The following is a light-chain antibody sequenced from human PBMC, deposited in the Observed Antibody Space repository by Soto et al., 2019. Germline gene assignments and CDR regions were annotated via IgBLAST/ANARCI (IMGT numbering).Light chain of an antibody. V-gene: IGKV1-5*01. CDR1: HSISSW. CDR3: QHYNSYSEA. J-gene: IGKJ1*01. Sequence: DIQMTQSPSTLSASVGDRVTITCRSSHSISSWLAWYQQKPGKAPKLLIYDASTLESGVPSRFTGRGSGTEFTLTISSLQPDDFATYYCQHYNSYSEAFGQGTKVDIK. CDR2: DAS.